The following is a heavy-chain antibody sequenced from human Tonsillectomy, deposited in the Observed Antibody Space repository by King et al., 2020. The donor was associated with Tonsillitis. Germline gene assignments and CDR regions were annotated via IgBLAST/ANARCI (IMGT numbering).Heavy chain of an antibody. D-gene: IGHD4-11*01. J-gene: IGHJ6*03. CDR2: INHSGST. V-gene: IGHV4-34*01. Sequence: VKLQQWGAGLLKPSETLSLTCAVYGGSFSGYYWSWIRQPPGKGLEWIGEINHSGSTNYNPSLKSRVTMSVDTSKNQCSLRLRSVTAADTAVYYCASLDYTKGYYYVYMDVWGEGTTVTVSS. CDR1: GGSFSGYY. CDR3: ASLDYTKGYYYVYMDV.